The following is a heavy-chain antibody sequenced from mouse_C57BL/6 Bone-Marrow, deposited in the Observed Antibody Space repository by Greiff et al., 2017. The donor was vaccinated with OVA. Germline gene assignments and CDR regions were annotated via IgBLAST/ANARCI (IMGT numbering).Heavy chain of an antibody. D-gene: IGHD3-2*02. Sequence: EVMLVESGGGLVQPGGSLSLSCAASGFTFTDYYMSWVRQPPGKALEWLGFIRNKANGYTTEYSAYVKSQFTISRDNSQSILYLQMNALRAEDSATYYCARWNSSGFYAMDYWGQGTSVTVSS. CDR2: IRNKANGYTT. J-gene: IGHJ4*01. V-gene: IGHV7-3*01. CDR3: ARWNSSGFYAMDY. CDR1: GFTFTDYY.